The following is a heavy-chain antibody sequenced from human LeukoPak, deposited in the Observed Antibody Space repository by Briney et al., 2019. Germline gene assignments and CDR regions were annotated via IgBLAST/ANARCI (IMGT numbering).Heavy chain of an antibody. V-gene: IGHV1-46*01. CDR3: ARAGIAVAGTPFDY. D-gene: IGHD6-19*01. Sequence: ASVKVSCKASGYTFTGYYMHWVRQAPGQGLEWMGWINPSGGSTSYAQKFQGRVTMTRDMSTSTVYMELSSLRSEDTAVYYCARAGIAVAGTPFDYWGQGTLVTVSS. CDR2: INPSGGST. CDR1: GYTFTGYY. J-gene: IGHJ4*02.